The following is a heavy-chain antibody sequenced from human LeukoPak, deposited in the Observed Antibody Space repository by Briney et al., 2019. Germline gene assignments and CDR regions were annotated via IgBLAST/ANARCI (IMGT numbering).Heavy chain of an antibody. D-gene: IGHD3-16*01. CDR1: ELTFGGYG. J-gene: IGHJ4*01. CDR3: AKGGSAPGQNFDD. Sequence: SELTFGGYGSNSLCPPQGKKKKWVAVISYDGSNKYYADSVKGRFTISRDNSKNTLYLQMNSLRAEDTAADYCAKGGSAPGQNFDDW. V-gene: IGHV3-30*18. CDR2: ISYDGSNK.